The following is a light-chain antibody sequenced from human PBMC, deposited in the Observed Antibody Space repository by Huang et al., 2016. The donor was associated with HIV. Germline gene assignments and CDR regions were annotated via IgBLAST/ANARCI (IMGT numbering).Light chain of an antibody. Sequence: EIVLTQSPGTLSVSPGERATLSCRASQSVSSNLAWYQYKPGPAPRLLIFGASTRATDIPPRFSGSGSGTDFILTISSVQSEDFALYYCQQYDNWPPLTFGGGTRVEI. V-gene: IGKV3-15*01. CDR2: GAS. CDR1: QSVSSN. J-gene: IGKJ4*01. CDR3: QQYDNWPPLT.